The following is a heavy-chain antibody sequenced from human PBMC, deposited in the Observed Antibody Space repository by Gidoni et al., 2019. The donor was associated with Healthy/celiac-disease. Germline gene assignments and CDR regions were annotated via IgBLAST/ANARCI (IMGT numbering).Heavy chain of an antibody. CDR3: TTDAADYGDYEGTDY. V-gene: IGHV3-15*01. Sequence: EVQLVESGGGLVKPGGSLRLSCAASGFTFSNAWMSWVRQAPGKGLGWVGRIKSKTDGGTTDYAAPVKGRFTISRDDSKNTLYLQMNSLKTEDTAVYYCTTDAADYGDYEGTDYWGQGTLVTVSS. D-gene: IGHD4-17*01. CDR1: GFTFSNAW. CDR2: IKSKTDGGTT. J-gene: IGHJ4*02.